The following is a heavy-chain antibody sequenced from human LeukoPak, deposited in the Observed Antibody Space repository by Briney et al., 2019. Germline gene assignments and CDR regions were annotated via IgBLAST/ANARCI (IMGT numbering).Heavy chain of an antibody. Sequence: GGSLRLSCAASGFTFDGYVMSWVRQAPGEGLEWVSVISGPGGSTYYADSVKGRFTISRDNSKNTLYLQMNSLRAEDTAVYYCARTSGWSDWHFDLWGRGTLVTVSS. J-gene: IGHJ2*01. CDR2: ISGPGGST. D-gene: IGHD6-19*01. V-gene: IGHV3-23*01. CDR1: GFTFDGYV. CDR3: ARTSGWSDWHFDL.